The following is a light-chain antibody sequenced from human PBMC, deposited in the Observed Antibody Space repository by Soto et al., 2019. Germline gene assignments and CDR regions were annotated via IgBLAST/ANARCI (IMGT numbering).Light chain of an antibody. CDR3: QQSYNTPLT. CDR2: AAS. V-gene: IGKV1-39*01. CDR1: QGISTF. J-gene: IGKJ3*01. Sequence: DIQLTQSPSFLSASVGDRVTITCRASQGISTFLAWYQQHPGTAPKRLIYAASSLQSGVPSRFSGSGSGTDFTLTISSLQPEDFATYYCQQSYNTPLTFGPGTKVDIK.